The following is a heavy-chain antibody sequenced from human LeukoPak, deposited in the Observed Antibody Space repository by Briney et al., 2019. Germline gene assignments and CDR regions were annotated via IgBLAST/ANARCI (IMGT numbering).Heavy chain of an antibody. J-gene: IGHJ6*02. CDR2: INTNTGDP. V-gene: IGHV7-4-1*01. CDR1: GYTFTSYA. CDR3: ARDSHSSGWYGQHYYYGMDV. D-gene: IGHD6-19*01. Sequence: ASVKVSCKASGYTFTSYAMNWVRQAPGQGLEWMGWINTNTGDPTYAQGFTGRFVFSLDTSVSTAYLQICSLKAEDTAVYYCARDSHSSGWYGQHYYYGMDVWGQGTTVTVSS.